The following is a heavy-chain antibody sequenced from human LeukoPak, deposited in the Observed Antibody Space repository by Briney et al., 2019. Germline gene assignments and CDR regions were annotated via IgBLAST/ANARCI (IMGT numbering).Heavy chain of an antibody. CDR2: ISYDGSNK. CDR1: GFTFSSYA. D-gene: IGHD4-17*01. CDR3: ARGADYGDFLDY. J-gene: IGHJ4*02. Sequence: GGSLRLSCAASGFTFSSYAMHWVRQAPGKGLEWVAVISYDGSNKYYAGSVKGRFTISRDNSKNTLYLQMNSLRAEDTAVYYCARGADYGDFLDYWGQGTLVTVSS. V-gene: IGHV3-30-3*01.